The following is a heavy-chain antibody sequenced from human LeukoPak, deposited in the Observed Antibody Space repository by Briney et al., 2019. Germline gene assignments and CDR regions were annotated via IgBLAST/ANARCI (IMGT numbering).Heavy chain of an antibody. V-gene: IGHV1-8*03. D-gene: IGHD3-10*01. CDR2: MSPNSGNT. CDR1: GYTFTSYD. J-gene: IGHJ4*02. CDR3: AADATPLVRGLIIAFGY. Sequence: ASVKVSCKASGYTFTSYDINWVRQATGQGLEWMGWMSPNSGNTGYAQKFQGRVTITRNTSISTAYMELSSLRSEDTAVYYCAADATPLVRGLIIAFGYWGQGTQVTVSS.